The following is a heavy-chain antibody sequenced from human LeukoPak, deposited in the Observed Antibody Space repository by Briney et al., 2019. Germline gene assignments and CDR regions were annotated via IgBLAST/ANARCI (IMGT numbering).Heavy chain of an antibody. CDR3: MRQGLGGAGR. CDR1: GFTVRSNH. CDR2: IFSGGDT. V-gene: IGHV3-66*02. Sequence: GGSLRLSCAASGFTVRSNHMNCVRQAPGKGLEWGSVIFSGGDTSCADSVKGRFTISRDSSKNTLFLQMNSLTPEDTAVYYCMRQGLGGAGRWGQGTLVTVSS. D-gene: IGHD6-19*01. J-gene: IGHJ4*02.